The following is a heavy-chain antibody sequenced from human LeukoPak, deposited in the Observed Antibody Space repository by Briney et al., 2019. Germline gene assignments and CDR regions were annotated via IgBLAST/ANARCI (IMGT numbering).Heavy chain of an antibody. CDR2: ILYDGSNK. Sequence: GGSLRLSCAASGFTFSNYGMHWVRQAPGKGLEWVAFILYDGSNKHYADSVKGRFTISRDNSKNTLYMQMNSLRAEDTAVYYCAKGNTLYSSAWFDYWGQGTLVTVSS. CDR3: AKGNTLYSSAWFDY. CDR1: GFTFSNYG. V-gene: IGHV3-30*02. J-gene: IGHJ4*02. D-gene: IGHD6-19*01.